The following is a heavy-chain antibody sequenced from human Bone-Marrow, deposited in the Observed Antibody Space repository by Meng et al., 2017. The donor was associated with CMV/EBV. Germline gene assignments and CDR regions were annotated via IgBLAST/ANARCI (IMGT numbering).Heavy chain of an antibody. CDR2: FIPMFNIT. CDR1: GGRFSNYP. Sequence: SVKVSCKTSGGRFSNYPINWVRQAPGQGLEWMGRFIPMFNITGFAQRFQGRVSITADTSTRTGYMELSRLRSDDTAVYYCARRYCSSTSCYRASPWAFDIWGQGTMVTVSS. J-gene: IGHJ3*02. CDR3: ARRYCSSTSCYRASPWAFDI. V-gene: IGHV1-69*02. D-gene: IGHD2-2*01.